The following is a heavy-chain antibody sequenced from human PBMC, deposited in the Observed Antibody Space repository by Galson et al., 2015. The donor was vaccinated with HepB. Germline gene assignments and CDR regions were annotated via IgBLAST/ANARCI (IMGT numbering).Heavy chain of an antibody. CDR2: IYYSGST. CDR3: ASSLSRLFLDY. J-gene: IGHJ4*02. D-gene: IGHD3-22*01. Sequence: LSLTCTVSGGSVSSGSYYWSWIRQPPGKGLEWIGYIYYSGSTKYNPSFKSRVTISVDTSKNQLSLKLSSVTAADTAVYYCASSLSRLFLDYWGQGTLVTVSS. CDR1: GGSVSSGSYY. V-gene: IGHV4-61*01.